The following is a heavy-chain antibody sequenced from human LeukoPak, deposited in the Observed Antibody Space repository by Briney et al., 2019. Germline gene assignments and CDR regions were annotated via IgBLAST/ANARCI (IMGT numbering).Heavy chain of an antibody. Sequence: GASVKVSCKASKYTFTDYSMHWVRQAPGQGLEWMGWINPNSGGTNYAQKFQGRVTMTRDTSISTAYMELSRLKSDDTAMYYCARRWFGGNGFDYWGQGTLVTVSS. CDR3: ARRWFGGNGFDY. CDR2: INPNSGGT. CDR1: KYTFTDYS. D-gene: IGHD3-10*01. J-gene: IGHJ4*02. V-gene: IGHV1-2*02.